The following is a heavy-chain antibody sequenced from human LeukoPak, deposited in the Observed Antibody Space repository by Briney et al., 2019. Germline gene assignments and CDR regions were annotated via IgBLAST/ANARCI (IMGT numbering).Heavy chain of an antibody. Sequence: SETLSLTCAVSGGSISSGGYSWSWIRQPPGKGLEWIGYIYRSGSTYYNPSLKSRVTISVDRSKNQFSLKLSSVTAADTAVYYCARTAGIAAAGTRGVNWFDPWGQGTLVTVSS. CDR3: ARTAGIAAAGTRGVNWFDP. J-gene: IGHJ5*02. CDR2: IYRSGST. CDR1: GGSISSGGYS. V-gene: IGHV4-30-2*01. D-gene: IGHD6-13*01.